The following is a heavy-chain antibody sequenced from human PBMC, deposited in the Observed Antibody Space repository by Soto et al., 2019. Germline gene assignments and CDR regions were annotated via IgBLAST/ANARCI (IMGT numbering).Heavy chain of an antibody. V-gene: IGHV4-59*01. J-gene: IGHJ6*02. Sequence: PSETLSLTCTVSCGSISGYYWSWIRQPPGKGLEWIGYMYNTGSTVYNPSFKSRVTISVDTSKNQFSLKLNSVTAADTAVYYCARDLWGYCGTDCYPLDVWGQGTTVT. CDR2: MYNTGST. CDR3: ARDLWGYCGTDCYPLDV. CDR1: CGSISGYY. D-gene: IGHD2-21*02.